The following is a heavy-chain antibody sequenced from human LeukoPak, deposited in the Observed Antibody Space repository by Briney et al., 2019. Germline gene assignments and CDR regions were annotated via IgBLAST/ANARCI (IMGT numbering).Heavy chain of an antibody. Sequence: GASVKVSCKASGYTFTGYYMHWVRQAPGQGLEWMGRINPNSGGTNYAQKFQGRVTMTRDTSTSTAYMELSRLRSDDTAVYYCASGTYYYDSSGYFDYWGQGTLVTVSS. V-gene: IGHV1-2*06. CDR2: INPNSGGT. D-gene: IGHD3-22*01. CDR3: ASGTYYYDSSGYFDY. J-gene: IGHJ4*02. CDR1: GYTFTGYY.